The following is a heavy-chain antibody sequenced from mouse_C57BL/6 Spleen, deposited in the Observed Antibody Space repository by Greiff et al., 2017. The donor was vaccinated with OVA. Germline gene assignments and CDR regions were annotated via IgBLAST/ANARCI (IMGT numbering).Heavy chain of an antibody. Sequence: EVQLQQSVAELVRPGASVKLSCTASGFNIKNYYMPWVNQRPEQGLEWSGRIDPENGNTKYSPKFQGQATITAETSSNTAYLQLSSLTSEDTAIEFCARYFTTAPYFDYWGQGTTLTVSS. V-gene: IGHV14-3*01. CDR1: GFNIKNYY. J-gene: IGHJ2*01. CDR2: IDPENGNT. CDR3: ARYFTTAPYFDY. D-gene: IGHD1-1*01.